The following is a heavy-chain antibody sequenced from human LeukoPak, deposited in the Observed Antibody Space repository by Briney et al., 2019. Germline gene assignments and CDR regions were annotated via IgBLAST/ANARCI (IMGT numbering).Heavy chain of an antibody. D-gene: IGHD4-17*01. V-gene: IGHV1-2*02. Sequence: AASVKVSCKTSGYTFTGYYIQWVRQAPGQGLEWMGWIAPISGDTDYAQKFQGRVTMTRDTSISTAYMELNRLRSDDTAVYYCARARRTRNIYGDYVFLFDYWGQGTLVTVSS. CDR3: ARARRTRNIYGDYVFLFDY. CDR2: IAPISGDT. CDR1: GYTFTGYY. J-gene: IGHJ4*02.